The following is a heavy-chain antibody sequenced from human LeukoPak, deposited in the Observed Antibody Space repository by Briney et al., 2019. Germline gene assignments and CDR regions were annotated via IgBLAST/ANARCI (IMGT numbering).Heavy chain of an antibody. CDR3: ARVRRGYSGYDEGFDY. CDR2: ISSSSSTI. D-gene: IGHD5-12*01. V-gene: IGHV3-48*04. J-gene: IGHJ4*02. Sequence: GGSLRLSCAASGFTFSSYSMNWVRQAPGKGLEWVSYISSSSSTIYYADSVKGRFTISRDNAKNSLYLQMNSLRAEDTAVYYCARVRRGYSGYDEGFDYWGQGTLVTVSS. CDR1: GFTFSSYS.